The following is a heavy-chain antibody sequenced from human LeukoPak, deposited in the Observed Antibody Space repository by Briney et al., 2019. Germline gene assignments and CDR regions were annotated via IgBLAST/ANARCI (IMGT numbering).Heavy chain of an antibody. V-gene: IGHV3-72*01. CDR2: TRNKANSYTT. Sequence: PGGSLRLSCAASGFTFSDHNTDWVRQAPGKGLEWVGRTRNKANSYTTEYAASVKGRFIISRDDSKNSLYLQMNSLKPEDTAVYYCVRGPRGFDYWGQGILVTVSS. J-gene: IGHJ4*02. CDR3: VRGPRGFDY. CDR1: GFTFSDHN.